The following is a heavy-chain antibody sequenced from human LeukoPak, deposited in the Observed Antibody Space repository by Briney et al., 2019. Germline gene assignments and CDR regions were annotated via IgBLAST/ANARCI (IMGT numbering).Heavy chain of an antibody. D-gene: IGHD2-15*01. V-gene: IGHV4-34*01. CDR2: INHSGST. CDR1: GGSFSGYY. Sequence: SETLSLTCAVYGGSFSGYYWSWIRQPPGKGLEWIGEINHSGSTNYNPSLKSRVTMSVDTSKNQFSLKLSSVTAADTAVYYCARFVLGYCSGGSCPNFDYWGQGTLVTVSS. J-gene: IGHJ4*02. CDR3: ARFVLGYCSGGSCPNFDY.